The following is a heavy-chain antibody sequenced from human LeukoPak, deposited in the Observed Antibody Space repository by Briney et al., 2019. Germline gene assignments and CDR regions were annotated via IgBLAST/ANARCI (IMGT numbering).Heavy chain of an antibody. V-gene: IGHV3-11*04. Sequence: GGVLRLSCAASGFTFSDYYMSWIRQAPGKGLEWVSYITRSGNNIYYADSVKGRFTISRDNAKNSLYLQMNSLRAEDTAVYYCARDRIQLWPSPDYWGQGTLVTVSS. CDR3: ARDRIQLWPSPDY. J-gene: IGHJ4*02. CDR1: GFTFSDYY. D-gene: IGHD5-18*01. CDR2: ITRSGNNI.